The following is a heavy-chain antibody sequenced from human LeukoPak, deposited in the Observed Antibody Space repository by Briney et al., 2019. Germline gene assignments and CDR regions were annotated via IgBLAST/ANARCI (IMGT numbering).Heavy chain of an antibody. D-gene: IGHD2-15*01. CDR2: IYYSGST. V-gene: IGHV4-59*01. Sequence: SETLSLTRTVSGGSTSSYYWSWIRQPPGKGLEWIGYIYYSGSTNYNPSLKSRVTISVDTSKNQFSLKLSSVTAADTAVYYCARGLGYCSGGSCYYYYMDVWGKGTTVTVSS. CDR1: GGSTSSYY. CDR3: ARGLGYCSGGSCYYYYMDV. J-gene: IGHJ6*03.